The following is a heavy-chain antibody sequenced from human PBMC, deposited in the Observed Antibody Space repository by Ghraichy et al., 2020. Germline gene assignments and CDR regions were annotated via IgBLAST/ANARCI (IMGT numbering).Heavy chain of an antibody. CDR2: IKSKTDGGTT. J-gene: IGHJ6*03. V-gene: IGHV3-15*01. Sequence: GGSLRLSCAASGFTFSNAWMSWVRQAPGKGLEWVGRIKSKTDGGTTDYAAPVKGRFTISRDDSKNTLYLQMNSLKTEDTAVYYCTTDQADFWSGRYYYYYYMDVWGKGTTVTVPS. CDR3: TTDQADFWSGRYYYYYYMDV. CDR1: GFTFSNAW. D-gene: IGHD3-3*01.